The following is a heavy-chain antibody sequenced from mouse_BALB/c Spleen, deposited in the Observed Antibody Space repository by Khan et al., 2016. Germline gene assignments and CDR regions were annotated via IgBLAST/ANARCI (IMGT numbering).Heavy chain of an antibody. D-gene: IGHD3-2*02. CDR2: IYPYNGCT. J-gene: IGHJ3*01. CDR1: GYTFTDYY. V-gene: IGHV1S29*02. CDR3: ARVGCLLSGMGD. Sequence: VQLKESGPELAKPGASVKISCKASGYTFTDYYMHWVKQSPGQSLEWIGYIYPYNGCTGYNQKFKNKATLTADNSSSTAYMELSSLTSEDSAVYYCARVGCLLSGMGDWGQGTPVTVSA.